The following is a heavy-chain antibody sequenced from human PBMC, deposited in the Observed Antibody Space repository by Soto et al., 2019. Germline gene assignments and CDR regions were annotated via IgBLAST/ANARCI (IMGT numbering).Heavy chain of an antibody. CDR3: AGTRDTAMVFDY. D-gene: IGHD5-18*01. Sequence: QVQLQESGPGLVKPSQTLSLTCTVSGGSISSGGYYWSWIRQHPGKGLECIGYIYYSGSTYYNPSLKSRVTIPVDTSKNQFSLKLSSVTAADTAVYYCAGTRDTAMVFDYWCQGTLVTVSS. CDR1: GGSISSGGYY. J-gene: IGHJ4*02. V-gene: IGHV4-31*03. CDR2: IYYSGST.